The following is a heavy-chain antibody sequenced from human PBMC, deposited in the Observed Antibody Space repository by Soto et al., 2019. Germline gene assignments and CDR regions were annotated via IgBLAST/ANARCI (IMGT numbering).Heavy chain of an antibody. V-gene: IGHV1-69*08. CDR3: AGEDSSGYSHYFDY. D-gene: IGHD3-22*01. CDR2: IIPILGIT. CDR1: GGTFSSYT. Sequence: QVQLVQSGAEVKKPGSSVKVSCKASGGTFSSYTISWVRQAPGQGLEWMGRIIPILGITNYAQKFQGRVTITADKSTSTAYMELSSLRSEDTAVYYCAGEDSSGYSHYFDYWGQGTLVTVSS. J-gene: IGHJ4*02.